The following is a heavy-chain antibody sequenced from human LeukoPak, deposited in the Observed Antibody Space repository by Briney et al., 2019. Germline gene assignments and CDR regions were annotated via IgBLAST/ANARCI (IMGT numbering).Heavy chain of an antibody. CDR1: GFTFSSYS. D-gene: IGHD1-26*01. CDR2: ISSSSSYI. Sequence: GGSLRLSCAASGFTFSSYSMNWVRQAPGKGLEWVSSISSSSSYIYYADSVKGRFTISRDNAKNSLHLQMNSLRAEDTAVYYCASPTGATKDAFDILGQGTMVTVSS. V-gene: IGHV3-21*01. CDR3: ASPTGATKDAFDI. J-gene: IGHJ3*02.